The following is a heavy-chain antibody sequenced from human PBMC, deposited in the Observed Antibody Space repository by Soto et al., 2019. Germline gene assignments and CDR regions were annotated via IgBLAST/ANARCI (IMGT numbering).Heavy chain of an antibody. V-gene: IGHV4-59*01. J-gene: IGHJ4*02. CDR1: GGSMSEYF. D-gene: IGHD3-10*01. Sequence: PSETHSLSCTVSGGSMSEYFGSWIRQSPGKGLEWIGYIYYLGSTDYNPSLKSRVTISVDTSKRQFSLRLTSVTAADTAVYYCARDGYDGSGSPYPAYWGPGTQVTVSS. CDR2: IYYLGST. CDR3: ARDGYDGSGSPYPAY.